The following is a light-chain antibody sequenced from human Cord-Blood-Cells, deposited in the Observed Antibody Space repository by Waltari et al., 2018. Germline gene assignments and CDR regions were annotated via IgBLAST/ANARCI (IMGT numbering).Light chain of an antibody. CDR1: QSVSSY. V-gene: IGKV3-11*01. CDR2: DAS. Sequence: EIVLTQSPATLSLSPGDRATLSCRASQSVSSYLAWYQQKPGQAPRLLIYDASNRATGIPARFSGSGSGTDCTLTISSLEPEDFAVYYCQQRSNWPPFGGGTKVEIK. CDR3: QQRSNWPP. J-gene: IGKJ4*01.